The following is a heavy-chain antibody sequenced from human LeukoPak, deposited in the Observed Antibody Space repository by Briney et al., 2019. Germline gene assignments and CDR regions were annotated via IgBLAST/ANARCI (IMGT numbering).Heavy chain of an antibody. CDR3: ARGWGATTPHHYYGMDV. CDR2: IYYSGST. V-gene: IGHV4-61*01. Sequence: SETLSLTCTVSGGSVSSGSYYWSWIRQPPGKGLEWIGYIYYSGSTNYNPSLKSRVTISVDTSKNQFSLKLSSVTAADTAVYYCARGWGATTPHHYYGMDVWGQGTTVTVSS. CDR1: GGSVSSGSYY. J-gene: IGHJ6*02. D-gene: IGHD1-26*01.